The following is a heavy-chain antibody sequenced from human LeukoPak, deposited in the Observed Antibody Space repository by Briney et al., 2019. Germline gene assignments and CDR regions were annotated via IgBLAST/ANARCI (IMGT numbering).Heavy chain of an antibody. V-gene: IGHV3-11*04. Sequence: GGSLRLSCAASGFTFSHYYMSWIRQAPGKGLEWVSYISSSGSTIYYADSVKGRFTISRDNAKNSLYLQMNSLRAEDTAVYYCARAYVPYCSSTSCYPNWFDPWGQGTLATVSS. CDR2: ISSSGSTI. CDR1: GFTFSHYY. D-gene: IGHD2-2*01. CDR3: ARAYVPYCSSTSCYPNWFDP. J-gene: IGHJ5*02.